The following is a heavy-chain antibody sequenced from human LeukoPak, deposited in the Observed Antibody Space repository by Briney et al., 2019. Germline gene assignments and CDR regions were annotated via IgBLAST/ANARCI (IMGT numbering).Heavy chain of an antibody. J-gene: IGHJ2*01. CDR1: GFTVSSNY. CDR3: ARATGSSWAARYFDL. Sequence: GGSLRLSCAASGFTVSSNYKSWVRQAPGKGLEWVSVIYSGGATYYADSVKGRFIISRDNSKNTLYLQMNSLRAEDTAVYYCARATGSSWAARYFDLWGRGTLVTVSS. D-gene: IGHD6-13*01. CDR2: IYSGGAT. V-gene: IGHV3-53*01.